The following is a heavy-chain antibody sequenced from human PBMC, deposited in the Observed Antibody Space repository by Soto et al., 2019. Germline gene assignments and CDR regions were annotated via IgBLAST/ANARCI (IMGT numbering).Heavy chain of an antibody. J-gene: IGHJ3*02. CDR1: GFTFSSYG. D-gene: IGHD2-15*01. V-gene: IGHV3-33*01. CDR3: ARDRLYCSGGSCYSRDAFDI. Sequence: QVPLVESGGGVVQPGRSLRLSCAASGFTFSSYGMHWVRQAPGKGLEWVAVIWYDGSNKYYADSVKGRFTISRDNSKNTLYLQMNSLRAEDTAVYYCARDRLYCSGGSCYSRDAFDIWGQGTMVTVSS. CDR2: IWYDGSNK.